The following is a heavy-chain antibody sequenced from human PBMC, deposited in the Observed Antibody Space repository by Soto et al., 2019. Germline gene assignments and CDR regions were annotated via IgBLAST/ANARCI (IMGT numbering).Heavy chain of an antibody. J-gene: IGHJ5*02. V-gene: IGHV4-34*04. D-gene: IGHD4-17*01. CDR1: GESFSGNY. CDR3: VRGRDGGGAS. CDR2: INPSGST. Sequence: QAQLQQWGAGLLKPSETLSLTCDVYGESFSGNYWSWIRQPPGAGIEWIGEINPSGSTNDSPSLKSRATIAADTSKNQFYMKLSSAMPADTSVYYCVRGRDGGGASWGQGTLVTVSS.